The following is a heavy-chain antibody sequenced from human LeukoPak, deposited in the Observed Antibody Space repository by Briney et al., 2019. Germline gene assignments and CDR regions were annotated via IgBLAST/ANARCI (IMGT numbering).Heavy chain of an antibody. V-gene: IGHV1-69*06. CDR1: GGTFSSYG. CDR3: AREDCSGGSCYPYYYGMDV. D-gene: IGHD2-15*01. CDR2: IIPIFGTA. Sequence: SAKVSCKASGGTFSSYGISWVRQAPGQGLEWMGGIIPIFGTANYAQKFQGRVTITGDKSTSTAYMELSSLRSEDTAVYYCAREDCSGGSCYPYYYGMDVWGKGTTVTVSS. J-gene: IGHJ6*04.